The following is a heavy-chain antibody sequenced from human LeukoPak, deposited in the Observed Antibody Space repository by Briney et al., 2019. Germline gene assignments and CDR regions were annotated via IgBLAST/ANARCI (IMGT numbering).Heavy chain of an antibody. J-gene: IGHJ4*02. D-gene: IGHD1-26*01. CDR2: ISGGGDNT. V-gene: IGHV3-23*01. Sequence: PGGSLRLSCAASGFTFSSYAMTWVRQAPGKGLEWVSSISGGGDNTYYADSVKGRFTISRDNSKNTLYLQMNSLRAEDTAVYYCAKAISGSNAVADYWGQGTLVTVSS. CDR1: GFTFSSYA. CDR3: AKAISGSNAVADY.